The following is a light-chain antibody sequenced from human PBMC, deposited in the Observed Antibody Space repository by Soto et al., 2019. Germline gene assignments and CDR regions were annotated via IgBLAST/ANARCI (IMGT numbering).Light chain of an antibody. J-gene: IGLJ2*01. CDR2: EVS. V-gene: IGLV2-14*01. Sequence: QSALTQPVSVSGSPGQSITISCTGTSSDVGGYNYVSWYQQHPGKAPKLMIYEVSNRPSGVSNRFSGSKSGNTASLTISGLQAEDEADYYCTSFTSSSSTLVVFGGGTKVTVL. CDR3: TSFTSSSSTLVV. CDR1: SSDVGGYNY.